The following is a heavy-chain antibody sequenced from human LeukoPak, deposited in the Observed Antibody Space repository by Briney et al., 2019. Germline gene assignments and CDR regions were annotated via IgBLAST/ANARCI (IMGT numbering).Heavy chain of an antibody. CDR2: ISSSSSYI. D-gene: IGHD3-10*01. CDR1: GFTFSSYS. V-gene: IGHV3-21*01. J-gene: IGHJ4*02. CDR3: ARADRGLIDY. Sequence: EGSLRLSCAASGFTFSSYSMNWVRQAPGKGLEWVSSISSSSSYIYYADSVKGRFTISRDNAKNSLYLQMNSLRAEDTAVYYCARADRGLIDYWGQGTLVTVSS.